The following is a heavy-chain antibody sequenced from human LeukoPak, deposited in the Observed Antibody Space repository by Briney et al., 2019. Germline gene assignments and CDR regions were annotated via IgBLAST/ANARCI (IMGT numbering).Heavy chain of an antibody. J-gene: IGHJ4*02. CDR3: ARAPGDPPNY. CDR1: GLTFSSCA. CDR2: IKQDGSEK. Sequence: GGSLRLSCAASGLTFSSCAMSWVRQAPGKGLEWVANIKQDGSEKYHVDSVKGRFTISRDNAKNSLYLQMNSLRAEDTAMYYCARAPGDPPNYWGQGTLVTVSS. V-gene: IGHV3-7*03. D-gene: IGHD4-17*01.